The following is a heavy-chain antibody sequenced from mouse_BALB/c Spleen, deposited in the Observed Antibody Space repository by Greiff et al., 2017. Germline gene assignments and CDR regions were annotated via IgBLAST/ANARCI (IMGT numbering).Heavy chain of an antibody. Sequence: EVQLQESGGGLVQPGGSRKLSCAASGFTFSSFGMHWVRQAPEKGLEWVAYISSGSSTIYYADTVKGRFTISRDNPKNTLFLQMTSLRSEDTAMYYCARSYDYDWFAYWGQGTLVTVSA. CDR2: ISSGSSTI. CDR1: GFTFSSFG. D-gene: IGHD2-4*01. CDR3: ARSYDYDWFAY. J-gene: IGHJ3*01. V-gene: IGHV5-17*02.